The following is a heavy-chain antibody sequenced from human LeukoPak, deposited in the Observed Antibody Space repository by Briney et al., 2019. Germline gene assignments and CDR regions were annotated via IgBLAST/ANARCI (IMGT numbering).Heavy chain of an antibody. Sequence: PSETLYLTCTVSGGSVSSGNFYWTWIRQPAGNQLEWIGRIHTSGNPNHNPYLWSRVTISTDTSKSQFSLTLNFVTAADTAVYYCARDRGGDSFDIWGQGTTVTVSS. CDR2: IHTSGNP. V-gene: IGHV4-61*02. D-gene: IGHD2-21*01. CDR1: GGSVSSGNFY. CDR3: ARDRGGDSFDI. J-gene: IGHJ3*02.